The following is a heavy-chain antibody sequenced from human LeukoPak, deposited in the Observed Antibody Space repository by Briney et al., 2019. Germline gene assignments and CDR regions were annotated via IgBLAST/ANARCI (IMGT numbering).Heavy chain of an antibody. J-gene: IGHJ6*02. CDR3: ARGVGYCSSTSFYNYYGMDV. CDR2: IYYSGST. V-gene: IGHV4-59*12. D-gene: IGHD2-2*02. Sequence: PSETLSLTCTVSGGSISSYYWSWIRQPPGKGLEWIGYIYYSGSTYYNPSLKRRVTISVDTSKNQFSLKLRSVTAADTAVYYCARGVGYCSSTSFYNYYGMDVWGQGTTVTVS. CDR1: GGSISSYY.